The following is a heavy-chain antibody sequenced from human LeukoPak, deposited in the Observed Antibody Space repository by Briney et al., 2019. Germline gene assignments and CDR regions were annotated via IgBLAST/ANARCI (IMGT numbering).Heavy chain of an antibody. D-gene: IGHD3-10*01. V-gene: IGHV3-7*03. CDR2: IKQDGSEK. CDR1: GFTFSSYW. Sequence: GGSLRLSCAASGFTFSSYWMSWVRRAPGKGLEWVANIKQDGSEKYYVDSVKGRFTISRDNAKNSLYLQMISLRAEDTAVYYCARKIWFGELYDYWGQGTLVTVSS. J-gene: IGHJ4*02. CDR3: ARKIWFGELYDY.